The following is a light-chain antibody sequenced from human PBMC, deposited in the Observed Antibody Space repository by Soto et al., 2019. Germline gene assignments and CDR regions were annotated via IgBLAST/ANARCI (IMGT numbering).Light chain of an antibody. Sequence: RVMTQSPDILSVSPGERATLSCRASQRVGSNLAWYRQRPGQAPRLLIYGISARATGVPARFSGSGSGTEFTRTISSLQSEDFATYYCQQYNQWPITFGQGTRLEIK. V-gene: IGKV3-15*01. CDR2: GIS. J-gene: IGKJ5*01. CDR1: QRVGSN. CDR3: QQYNQWPIT.